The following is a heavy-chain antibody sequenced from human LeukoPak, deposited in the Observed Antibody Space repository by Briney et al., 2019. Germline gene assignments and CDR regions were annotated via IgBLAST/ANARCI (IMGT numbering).Heavy chain of an antibody. CDR2: IGTSSTTI. CDR1: GSTFSSYT. CDR3: VRDTYRTAVAGSSGLGY. J-gene: IGHJ4*02. Sequence: GGSLRLSCAASGSTFSSYTMNWVRQPPGKGLEWVSNIGTSSTTIYYADSVKGRFTISRDNVKNSVYLQMHSLRADDTAIYYCVRDTYRTAVAGSSGLGYWGQGTLVTVSS. V-gene: IGHV3-48*04. D-gene: IGHD6-19*01.